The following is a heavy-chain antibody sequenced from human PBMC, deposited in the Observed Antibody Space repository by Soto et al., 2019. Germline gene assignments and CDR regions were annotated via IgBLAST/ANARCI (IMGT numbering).Heavy chain of an antibody. CDR1: GYSFTNFW. Sequence: GESWKISCKGPGYSFTNFWVGGVRQVPGKGLDWLGIIYPGDSDTRYNPSFRGQATISTDNSINTPYLQWNSLKASDTAIYYCAKHISRDFDFWSGIYHYYAMDVWGQGTPVTVSS. D-gene: IGHD3-3*01. CDR3: AKHISRDFDFWSGIYHYYAMDV. CDR2: IYPGDSDT. J-gene: IGHJ6*02. V-gene: IGHV5-51*01.